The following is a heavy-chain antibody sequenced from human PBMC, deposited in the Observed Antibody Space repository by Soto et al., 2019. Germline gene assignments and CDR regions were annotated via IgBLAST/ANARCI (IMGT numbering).Heavy chain of an antibody. D-gene: IGHD2-2*01. CDR1: GGSFSGYY. V-gene: IGHV4-34*01. CDR2: INHSGST. J-gene: IGHJ6*03. Sequence: PSETLSLTCAVYGGSFSGYYWSWIRQPPGKGLEWIGEINHSGSTNYNPSLKSRVTISVDTSKNQFSLKLSSVTAADTAVYYCARGGGYCSSTRCYAFIYNYSYMAVWGKRTTLNVSS. CDR3: ARGGGYCSSTRCYAFIYNYSYMAV.